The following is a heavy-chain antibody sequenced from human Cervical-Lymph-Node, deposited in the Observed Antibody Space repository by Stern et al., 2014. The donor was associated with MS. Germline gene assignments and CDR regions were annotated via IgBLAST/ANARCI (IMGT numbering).Heavy chain of an antibody. V-gene: IGHV4-30-2*01. CDR1: GGSISSGGSS. CDR3: ARGGVIYTQDRNGFDV. CDR2: IYPSGST. J-gene: IGHJ3*01. Sequence: QLQLQESGSGQAKPSQTLSLTCAVSGGSISSGGSSWNWLRQPPGKGLEWIGFIYPSGSTYYNPSLHGLAFISVDTSKNQFALNLRSVTAADTAVYYCARGGVIYTQDRNGFDVWGQGTMVTVSS. D-gene: IGHD2-21*01.